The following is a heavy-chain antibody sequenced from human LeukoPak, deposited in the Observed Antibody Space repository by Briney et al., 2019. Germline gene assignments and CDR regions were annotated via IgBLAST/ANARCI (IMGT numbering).Heavy chain of an antibody. V-gene: IGHV4-59*08. CDR3: ARHYGSSGYWYYFDY. D-gene: IGHD3-22*01. J-gene: IGHJ4*02. CDR2: IYYSGST. CDR1: GGSISSYY. Sequence: SETLSLTCTVSGGSISSYYWSWVRQPPGKGLEWIGYIYYSGSTNYNPSLKSRVTISVDTSKNQFSLKLSSVTVADTAVYYCARHYGSSGYWYYFDYWGQGTLVTVSS.